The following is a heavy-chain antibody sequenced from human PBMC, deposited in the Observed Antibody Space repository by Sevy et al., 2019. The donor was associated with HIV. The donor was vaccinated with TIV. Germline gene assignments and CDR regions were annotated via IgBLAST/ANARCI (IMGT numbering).Heavy chain of an antibody. CDR2: IYADDSAS. CDR1: GYRFTSHW. D-gene: IGHD3-22*01. V-gene: IGHV5-51*01. Sequence: GESLKIPRKGSGYRFTSHWIGRVRHMPGKGLEWMGIIYADDSASSHSPSFQGQVTFAADKSISPAYLQWSSLKASDTAMYYCATSRSGYFDSSGDFIYWGQGTLVTVSS. CDR3: ATSRSGYFDSSGDFIY. J-gene: IGHJ4*02.